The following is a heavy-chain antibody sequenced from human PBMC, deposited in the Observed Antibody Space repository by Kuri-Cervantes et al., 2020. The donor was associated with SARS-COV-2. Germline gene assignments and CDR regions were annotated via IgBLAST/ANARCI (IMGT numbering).Heavy chain of an antibody. Sequence: SVKVSCKASGGTFSSYAISWVRQAPGQGLEWMGGIIPIFGTANYAQKFQGGVTITADESTSTAYMELSSLRSEDTAVYYCARGVFITNPPSYYYYMDVWGKGTTVTVSS. V-gene: IGHV1-69*13. J-gene: IGHJ6*03. CDR1: GGTFSSYA. D-gene: IGHD3-3*01. CDR3: ARGVFITNPPSYYYYMDV. CDR2: IIPIFGTA.